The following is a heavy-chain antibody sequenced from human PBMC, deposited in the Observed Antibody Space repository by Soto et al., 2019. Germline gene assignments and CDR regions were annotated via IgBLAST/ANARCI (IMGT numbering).Heavy chain of an antibody. D-gene: IGHD6-13*01. J-gene: IGHJ6*02. V-gene: IGHV3-48*03. CDR3: ARGHSSSWYRGYYYYGMDV. Sequence: EVQLVESGGGLVQPGGSLRLSCAASGFTFSSYEMNWVRQAPGKGLEWVSYISSSGSTIYYADSVKGRFTISRDNAKNSLYLQRNSLRAEDTAVYYCARGHSSSWYRGYYYYGMDVWGQGTTVTVSS. CDR2: ISSSGSTI. CDR1: GFTFSSYE.